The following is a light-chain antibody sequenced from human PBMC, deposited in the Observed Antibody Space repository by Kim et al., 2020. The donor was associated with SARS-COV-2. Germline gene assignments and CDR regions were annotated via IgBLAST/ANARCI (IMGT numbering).Light chain of an antibody. CDR3: HQRRDWPLT. V-gene: IGKV3-11*01. CDR2: DAS. Sequence: SLSPGDRATLACRASQSVSNSLAWYQQKPGQAPRLLIYDASSRATGIPARFSGSGSGTDFTLTISSLEPEDFAVYYCHQRRDWPLTFGAGTKLEI. CDR1: QSVSNS. J-gene: IGKJ4*01.